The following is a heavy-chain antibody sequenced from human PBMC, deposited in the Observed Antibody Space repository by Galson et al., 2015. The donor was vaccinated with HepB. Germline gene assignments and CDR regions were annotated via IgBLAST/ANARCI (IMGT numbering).Heavy chain of an antibody. D-gene: IGHD4-17*01. Sequence: SLRLSCAASGFTFSSYGMHWVRQAPGKGLEWVAVIWYDGSNKYYADSVKGRFTISRDNSKNTLYLQMNSLRAEDTAVYYCAKGTVTTVTPRDWGQGTLVTVSS. CDR3: AKGTVTTVTPRD. J-gene: IGHJ4*02. V-gene: IGHV3-33*06. CDR1: GFTFSSYG. CDR2: IWYDGSNK.